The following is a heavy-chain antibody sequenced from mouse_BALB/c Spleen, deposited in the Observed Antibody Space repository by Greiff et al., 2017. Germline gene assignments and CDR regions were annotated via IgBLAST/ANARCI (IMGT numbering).Heavy chain of an antibody. CDR1: GYSITSDYA. Sequence: VQLKESGPGLVKPSQSLSLTCTVTGYSITSDYAWNWIRQFPGNKLEWMGYISYSGSTSYNPSLKSRISITRDTSKNQFFLQLNSVTTEDTATYYCARDLSYWGQGTLVTVSA. J-gene: IGHJ3*01. CDR2: ISYSGST. D-gene: IGHD5-1*01. V-gene: IGHV3-2*02. CDR3: ARDLSY.